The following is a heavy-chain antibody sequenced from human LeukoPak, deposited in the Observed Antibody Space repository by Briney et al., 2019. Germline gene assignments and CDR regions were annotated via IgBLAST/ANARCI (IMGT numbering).Heavy chain of an antibody. CDR3: ARGGDSSGYYYPVFDY. Sequence: SSETLSLTCAVYGGSFSGYYWSWIRQPPGKGLEWIGEINHSGSTNYNPSLKSRVTISVDTSKNQFSLKLSSVTAADTAVYYCARGGDSSGYYYPVFDYWGQGTLVTVSS. CDR1: GGSFSGYY. J-gene: IGHJ4*02. CDR2: INHSGST. D-gene: IGHD3-22*01. V-gene: IGHV4-34*01.